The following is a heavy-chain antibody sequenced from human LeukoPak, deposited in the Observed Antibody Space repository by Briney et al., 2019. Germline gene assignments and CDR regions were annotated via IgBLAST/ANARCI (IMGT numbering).Heavy chain of an antibody. Sequence: SETLSLTCTVSGGSISSYYWSWIRQPAGKGLEWIGRIYTSGSTNYNPSLKSRVTISVDTSKNQFSLKLSSVTAADTAVYYCARATGGFDWTGVTNYYYMDVWGKGTTVTISS. V-gene: IGHV4-4*07. J-gene: IGHJ6*03. D-gene: IGHD3-9*01. CDR1: GGSISSYY. CDR3: ARATGGFDWTGVTNYYYMDV. CDR2: IYTSGST.